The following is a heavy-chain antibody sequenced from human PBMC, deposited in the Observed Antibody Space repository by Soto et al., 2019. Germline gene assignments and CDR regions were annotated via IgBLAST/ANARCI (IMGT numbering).Heavy chain of an antibody. V-gene: IGHV4-59*01. CDR2: TDDSGST. J-gene: IGHJ6*03. Sequence: PSETLFLTCTVSGDSISSSYWNWIRQAPGKGLEWIGYTDDSGSTNYNPSLKSRVNLSVDMSKNQFSLKLSSVTAADTAVYYCARGVLEWLLRDSYYYYMDVWGKGTTVTVS. D-gene: IGHD3-3*01. CDR3: ARGVLEWLLRDSYYYYMDV. CDR1: GDSISSSY.